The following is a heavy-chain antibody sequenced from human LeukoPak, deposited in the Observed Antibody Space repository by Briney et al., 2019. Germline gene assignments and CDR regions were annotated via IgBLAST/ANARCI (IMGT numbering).Heavy chain of an antibody. J-gene: IGHJ4*02. D-gene: IGHD6-13*01. CDR2: ISSSSSTI. Sequence: GGSLRLSCAASGLTISSYSMNWVRQAPGKGLQWVSYISSSSSTIYYADSVKGRFTISRDNAKNSLYLQMNSLRAEDTAVYYCATHSSSWYLDYWGQGTLVTVSS. CDR1: GLTISSYS. V-gene: IGHV3-48*01. CDR3: ATHSSSWYLDY.